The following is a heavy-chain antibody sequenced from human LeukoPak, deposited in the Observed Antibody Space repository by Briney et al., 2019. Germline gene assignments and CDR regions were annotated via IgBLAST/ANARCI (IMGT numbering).Heavy chain of an antibody. D-gene: IGHD2-2*01. CDR1: GFTVSSNY. CDR2: IYSGGST. J-gene: IGHJ4*02. Sequence: GESLKISCAASGFTVSSNYMSWVRQAPGKGLEWVSVIYSGGSTYYADSVKGRFTISRDNSKNTLYLQMNSLRAEDTAVYYCARGEPIVVVPAAIPLDYWGQGTLVTVSS. CDR3: ARGEPIVVVPAAIPLDY. V-gene: IGHV3-66*02.